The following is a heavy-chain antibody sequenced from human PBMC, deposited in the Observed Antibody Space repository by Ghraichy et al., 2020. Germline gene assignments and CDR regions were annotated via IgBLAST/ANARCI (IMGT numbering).Heavy chain of an antibody. CDR3: ARDTTRPGRYCSGGSCAYFDL. CDR2: IIPILGIA. CDR1: GGTFSSYT. D-gene: IGHD2-15*01. Sequence: SAKVSCKASGGTFSSYTISWVRQAPGQGLEWMGRIIPILGIANYAQKFQGRVTITADKSTSTAYMGLSSLRSEDTAVYYCARDTTRPGRYCSGGSCAYFDLWGRGTLVTVSS. J-gene: IGHJ2*01. V-gene: IGHV1-69*04.